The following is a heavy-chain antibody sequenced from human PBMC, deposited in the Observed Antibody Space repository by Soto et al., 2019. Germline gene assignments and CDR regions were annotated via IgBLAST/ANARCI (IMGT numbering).Heavy chain of an antibody. V-gene: IGHV1-69*06. Sequence: QVELVQSGAEVKKPGSSVKVSCQASEDTFRNYAISWVRQAPGQGLEWMGGIIPIFGTANYAQKFQGRVTIPADTSANTVYLELSSLRTDDTAVYYYASTKYDSSAYYYWYLGLWGRGTLVTVSS. J-gene: IGHJ2*01. CDR3: ASTKYDSSAYYYWYLGL. D-gene: IGHD3-22*01. CDR1: EDTFRNYA. CDR2: IIPIFGTA.